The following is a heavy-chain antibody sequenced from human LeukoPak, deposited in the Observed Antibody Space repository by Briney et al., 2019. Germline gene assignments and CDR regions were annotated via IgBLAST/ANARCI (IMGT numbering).Heavy chain of an antibody. D-gene: IGHD2-2*01. CDR1: GGSIKSSSYT. CDR2: MYYSGST. Sequence: PSETLSLTCTVSGGSIKSSSYTWGWIRQPPGKGLEWIGSMYYSGSTYCNPSLKSRVTISVDTSKNQFSLKLSSVTAADTAVYYCARGGTSGTNWFDPWGQGTLVTVSS. J-gene: IGHJ5*02. V-gene: IGHV4-39*07. CDR3: ARGGTSGTNWFDP.